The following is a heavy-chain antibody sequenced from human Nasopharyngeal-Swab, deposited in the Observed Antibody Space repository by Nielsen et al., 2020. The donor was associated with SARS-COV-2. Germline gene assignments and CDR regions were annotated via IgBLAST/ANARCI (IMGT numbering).Heavy chain of an antibody. CDR1: GGTFSSYA. D-gene: IGHD3-16*02. J-gene: IGHJ5*02. V-gene: IGHV1-69*05. Sequence: SVKVSCKASGGTFSSYAISWVRQAPGQGLEWMGGIIPIFGTANYAQKFQGRVTMTRDTSTSTVYMELSSLRSEDTAVYYCARGFFGRLGELSFGYGDYGWFDPWGQGTLVTVSS. CDR2: IIPIFGTA. CDR3: ARGFFGRLGELSFGYGDYGWFDP.